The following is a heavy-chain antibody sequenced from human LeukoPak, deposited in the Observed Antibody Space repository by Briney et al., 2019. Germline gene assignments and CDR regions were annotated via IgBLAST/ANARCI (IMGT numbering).Heavy chain of an antibody. CDR3: AKGITRDSYYLDY. J-gene: IGHJ4*02. CDR2: VSNNGIDK. Sequence: PGGSLRLSCAASGFTFSSDGIHWVRQATGKGLEWVAFVSNNGIDKHYGDSVQRRFSISRDNSKNTLYLEMKSLRVEDTAMYYCAKGITRDSYYLDYWGQGTLVTVSS. V-gene: IGHV3-30*02. D-gene: IGHD1-20*01. CDR1: GFTFSSDG.